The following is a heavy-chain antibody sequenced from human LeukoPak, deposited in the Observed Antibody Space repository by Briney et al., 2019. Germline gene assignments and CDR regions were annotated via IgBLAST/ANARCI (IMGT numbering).Heavy chain of an antibody. D-gene: IGHD2-15*01. J-gene: IGHJ4*02. CDR1: GYTSTSYG. V-gene: IGHV1-69*13. CDR3: ARSQLLLRKYYFDY. CDR2: IIPIFGTA. Sequence: ASVKVSCKASGYTSTSYGISWVRQAPGQGLEWMGGIIPIFGTANYAQKFQGRVTITADESTSTAYMELSSLRSEDTAVYYCARSQLLLRKYYFDYWGQGTLVTVSS.